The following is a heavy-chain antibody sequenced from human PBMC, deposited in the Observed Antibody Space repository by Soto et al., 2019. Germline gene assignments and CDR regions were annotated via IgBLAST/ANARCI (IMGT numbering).Heavy chain of an antibody. CDR3: AKQFDFGGLEDY. Sequence: QVQLVESGGGVVQPGTSLRLSCAASGFTFSDHGMHWVRQAPGKGLEWVAVISHDGNSKYYGDSVKGRFTVSRDNSNNMAYLQMNSLRLEDTAMYYCAKQFDFGGLEDYWGQGTLVTVSS. J-gene: IGHJ4*02. CDR2: ISHDGNSK. D-gene: IGHD1-1*01. V-gene: IGHV3-30*18. CDR1: GFTFSDHG.